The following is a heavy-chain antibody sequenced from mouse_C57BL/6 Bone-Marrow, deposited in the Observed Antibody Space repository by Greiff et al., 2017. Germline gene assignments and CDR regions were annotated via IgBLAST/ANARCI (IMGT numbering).Heavy chain of an antibody. CDR3: ASGIYYGNPFAY. CDR1: GYTFTDYN. Sequence: EVHLVESGPELVKPGASVKMSCKASGYTFTDYNMHWVKQSHGKSLEWIGYINPNNGGTSYNQKFKGKATLTVNKSSSTAYMELRSLTSEDSAVYYCASGIYYGNPFAYWGQGTLVTVSA. V-gene: IGHV1-22*01. J-gene: IGHJ3*01. CDR2: INPNNGGT. D-gene: IGHD2-1*01.